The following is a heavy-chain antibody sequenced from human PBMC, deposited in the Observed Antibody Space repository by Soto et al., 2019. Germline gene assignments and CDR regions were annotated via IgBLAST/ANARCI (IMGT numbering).Heavy chain of an antibody. Sequence: QVQLQESGPGLVKPSQTLSLTCTVSGGSISSGDYYWSWIRQHPGKGLEWIGYIYYSGRTYYNPSLESRVTLSIDTSKNHFSLRLRSVTAADTAVYYCARGGHYSGSGTIYYYYYGLDVWGQGTTVTVSS. J-gene: IGHJ6*02. CDR1: GGSISSGDYY. CDR3: ARGGHYSGSGTIYYYYYGLDV. CDR2: IYYSGRT. D-gene: IGHD3-10*01. V-gene: IGHV4-31*03.